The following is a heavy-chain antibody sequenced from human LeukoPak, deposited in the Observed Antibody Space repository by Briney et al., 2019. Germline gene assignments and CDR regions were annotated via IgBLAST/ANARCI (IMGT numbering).Heavy chain of an antibody. Sequence: PGGSLRLSRAASGFTFSSYGMHWVRQAPGKGLEWVAVIWYDGSNKYYADSVKGRFTISRDNAKNSLYLQMNSLRAEDTAVYYCAAANVNYYDSSGSFRYWGQGTLVTVSS. V-gene: IGHV3-33*03. CDR1: GFTFSSYG. D-gene: IGHD3-22*01. CDR3: AAANVNYYDSSGSFRY. CDR2: IWYDGSNK. J-gene: IGHJ4*02.